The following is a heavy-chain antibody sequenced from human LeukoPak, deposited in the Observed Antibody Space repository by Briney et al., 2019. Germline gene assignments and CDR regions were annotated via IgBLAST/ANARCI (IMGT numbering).Heavy chain of an antibody. V-gene: IGHV4-59*08. CDR3: ARRIRDSSGYREDLNAFDI. J-gene: IGHJ3*02. D-gene: IGHD3-22*01. CDR2: IYYSGST. Sequence: PSETLSLTCTVSGGSISSYYWSWIRQPPGKGLEWIGYIYYSGSTNYNPSLKSRVTISVDTSKNQFSLKPSSVTAADTAVYYCARRIRDSSGYREDLNAFDIWGQGTMVTVSS. CDR1: GGSISSYY.